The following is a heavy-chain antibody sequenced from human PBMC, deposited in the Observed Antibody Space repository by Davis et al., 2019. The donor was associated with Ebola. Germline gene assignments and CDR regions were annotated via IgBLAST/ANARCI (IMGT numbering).Heavy chain of an antibody. Sequence: PGGSLRLSCAASGFTFSNAWMSWVRQAPGKGLEWVGRIKSKTDGRTTDYAAHVKGRFTIPREDSKHTLYLQMNSLKTEDTDVYYCTTVSYSLYVGVLIVEDYWGQGTLVTVSS. D-gene: IGHD2-15*01. V-gene: IGHV3-15*01. CDR3: TTVSYSLYVGVLIVEDY. CDR2: IKSKTDGRTT. J-gene: IGHJ4*02. CDR1: GFTFSNAW.